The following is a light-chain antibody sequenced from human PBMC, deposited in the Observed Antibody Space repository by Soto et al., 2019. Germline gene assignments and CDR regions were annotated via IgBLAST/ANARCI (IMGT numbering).Light chain of an antibody. CDR3: SSYTSSSTLFV. V-gene: IGLV2-14*01. J-gene: IGLJ1*01. CDR2: EVS. CDR1: SSDVGGYNY. Sequence: QSVLTQPASVSGSPGQSITISCTGTSSDVGGYNYVSWYQQHPGKAPKLMIYEVSNRPSGVFNRFSGSQSGNTASLTISGLQAEDEADYYCSSYTSSSTLFVFGTGTKLTVL.